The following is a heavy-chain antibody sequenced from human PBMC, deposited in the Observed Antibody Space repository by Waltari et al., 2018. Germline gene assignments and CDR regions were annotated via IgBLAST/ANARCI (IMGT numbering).Heavy chain of an antibody. V-gene: IGHV3-30*15. J-gene: IGHJ4*02. Sequence: QVQLVESGVGVVKSGRSLRRSCAASGFSLSKYAVNWVRQAPGQGVEWVGVTSPDGFNKYYADSVQGRFTISRDRSLQMSALRSEDTAVYYCARGGSDRAPLDYWGRGTLVTVSS. D-gene: IGHD1-1*01. CDR1: GFSLSKYA. CDR3: ARGGSDRAPLDY. CDR2: TSPDGFNK.